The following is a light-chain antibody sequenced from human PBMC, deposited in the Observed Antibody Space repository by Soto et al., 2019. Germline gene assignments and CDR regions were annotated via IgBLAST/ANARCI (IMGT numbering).Light chain of an antibody. Sequence: EVVLSQSPGTLSLSPGDRATLSCRASQAVTSTYIAWYQQKVGQAPRLLIYAASSRATGIPDRFSGGGSGTDFTLTISSLEPEDLGVYYCQQYASSPLTFGPGTKVEI. CDR3: QQYASSPLT. J-gene: IGKJ1*01. CDR2: AAS. V-gene: IGKV3-20*01. CDR1: QAVTSTY.